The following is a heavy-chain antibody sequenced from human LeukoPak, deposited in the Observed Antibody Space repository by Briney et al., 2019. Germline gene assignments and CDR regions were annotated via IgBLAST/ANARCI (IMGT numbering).Heavy chain of an antibody. J-gene: IGHJ4*02. CDR3: AKDSDCGSRNTDY. D-gene: IGHD2-21*02. Sequence: GGSLRLSCAASGFTFSSYAMSWVRQAPGKGLEWVSAISGSGGSTYYADSVKGRFTISRDNSKNTLYLQMNSLRAEDTAVYYCAKDSDCGSRNTDYWGQETLVAVSS. CDR1: GFTFSSYA. V-gene: IGHV3-23*01. CDR2: ISGSGGST.